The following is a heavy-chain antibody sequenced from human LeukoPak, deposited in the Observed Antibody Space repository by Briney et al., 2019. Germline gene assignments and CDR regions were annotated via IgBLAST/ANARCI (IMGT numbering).Heavy chain of an antibody. Sequence: GGSLRLSCAAPGFTFSTYWMTWVRQAPGKGLEWVAKIKPDGSEKYYVDSVKGRFTISRDNAKNSLYLQMNSLTAEDTAVYYCARDRTRSAYWGQGTLVIVSS. D-gene: IGHD1-14*01. J-gene: IGHJ4*02. CDR1: GFTFSTYW. CDR2: IKPDGSEK. CDR3: ARDRTRSAY. V-gene: IGHV3-7*01.